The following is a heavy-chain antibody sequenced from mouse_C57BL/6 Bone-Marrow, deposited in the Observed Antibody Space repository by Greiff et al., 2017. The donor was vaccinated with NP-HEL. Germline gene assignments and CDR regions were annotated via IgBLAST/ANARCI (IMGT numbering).Heavy chain of an antibody. CDR1: GFSLTSYG. V-gene: IGHV2-4*01. J-gene: IGHJ4*01. D-gene: IGHD2-1*01. Sequence: QVQLQQSGPGLVQPSQSLSITCTVSGFSLTSYGVHWVRQPPGKGLEWLGVIWSGGSTDYNAAFISRLSISKDNSKSQVFFKMNSLQADDTAIYYCAKGDGNPCAMDYWGQGTSVTVSS. CDR3: AKGDGNPCAMDY. CDR2: IWSGGST.